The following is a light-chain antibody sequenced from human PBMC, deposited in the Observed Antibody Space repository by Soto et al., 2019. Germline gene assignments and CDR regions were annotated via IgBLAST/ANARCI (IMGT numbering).Light chain of an antibody. CDR2: NNN. Sequence: QSVLTQPHSASGTPGQRVTISCSGSSSNIGSNTVNWYQQLPGTAPKLLIYNNNQRPSGVPDRFSGSKSGTSASLAISGLQSEDESDYYWAAWDDSLNGRVLGTGTKVTLL. CDR1: SSNIGSNT. CDR3: AAWDDSLNGRV. V-gene: IGLV1-44*01. J-gene: IGLJ1*01.